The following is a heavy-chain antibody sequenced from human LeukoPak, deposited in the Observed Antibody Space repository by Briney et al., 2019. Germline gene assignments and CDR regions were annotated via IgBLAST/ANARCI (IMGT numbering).Heavy chain of an antibody. CDR3: ASGGPYYYGSGSYPH. CDR1: GGSVSSGSYY. CDR2: IYYRGST. D-gene: IGHD3-10*01. J-gene: IGHJ4*02. V-gene: IGHV4-61*01. Sequence: SETLSLTCTVSGGSVSSGSYYWSWIRQPPGKGLEWIGYIYYRGSTNYNPSLKSRVTISVDTSKDQFSLKLSSVTAADTAVYYRASGGPYYYGSGSYPHWGQGTLVTVSS.